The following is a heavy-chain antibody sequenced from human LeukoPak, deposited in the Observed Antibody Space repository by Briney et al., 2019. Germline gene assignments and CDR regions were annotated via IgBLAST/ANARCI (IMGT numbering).Heavy chain of an antibody. J-gene: IGHJ5*02. D-gene: IGHD1-20*01. V-gene: IGHV4-39*07. Sequence: SETLSLTCTVSGGSISSSSYYWGWIRQPPGKGLEWIGSIYYSGSTYYNPSLKSRVTISVDTSKNQFSLKLSSVTAADTAVYYCAREYTYNWNDRGWFDPWGQGTLVTVSS. CDR1: GGSISSSSYY. CDR3: AREYTYNWNDRGWFDP. CDR2: IYYSGST.